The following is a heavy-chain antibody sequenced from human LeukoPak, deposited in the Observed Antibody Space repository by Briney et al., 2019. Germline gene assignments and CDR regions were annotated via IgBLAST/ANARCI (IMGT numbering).Heavy chain of an antibody. D-gene: IGHD6-13*01. Sequence: GGSLRLSCAASGFTFSSYSMNWVRQAPGKGLEWVSSISSSSSYIYYADSVKGRFTISRDNSKNTLYLQMNSLRAEDTAVYYCAKDGGGLAAAGLDYWGQGTLVTVSS. CDR1: GFTFSSYS. CDR3: AKDGGGLAAAGLDY. J-gene: IGHJ4*02. V-gene: IGHV3-21*01. CDR2: ISSSSSYI.